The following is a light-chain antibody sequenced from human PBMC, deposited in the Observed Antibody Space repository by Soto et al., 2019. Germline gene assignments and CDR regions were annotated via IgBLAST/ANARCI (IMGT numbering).Light chain of an antibody. CDR1: SSDVGNYKR. CDR3: SSYTRSSALV. CDR2: EVT. V-gene: IGLV2-18*02. Sequence: QSALTQPPSVSGSPGQSVTISCTGTSSDVGNYKRVSWYQQPPGTAPKLVIYEVTHRPSGVPDRFSGSKSGDTASLTISGLQAEDEAVYYCSSYTRSSALVFGGGTKLTVL. J-gene: IGLJ3*02.